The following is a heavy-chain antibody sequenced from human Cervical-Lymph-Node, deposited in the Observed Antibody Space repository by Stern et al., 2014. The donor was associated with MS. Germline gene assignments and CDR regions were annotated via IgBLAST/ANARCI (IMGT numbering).Heavy chain of an antibody. J-gene: IGHJ5*02. CDR3: ALSSETSDRWYSLGFDL. D-gene: IGHD6-13*01. V-gene: IGHV1-69*12. Sequence: QDQLGQSGAEVTKPGASVKVSCKASGGTFSKFSSSWVRQAPGKGLEWMVWIFPVFRTPTYAQDFGGRVTITADVSTSTVYMELSSLRSDDTAVYYCALSSETSDRWYSLGFDLWGQGTLVTVSS. CDR2: IFPVFRTP. CDR1: GGTFSKFS.